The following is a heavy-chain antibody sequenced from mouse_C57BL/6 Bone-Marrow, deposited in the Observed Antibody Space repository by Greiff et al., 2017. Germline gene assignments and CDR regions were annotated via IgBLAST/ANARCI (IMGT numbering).Heavy chain of an antibody. V-gene: IGHV5-4*03. CDR2: ISDGGSYT. J-gene: IGHJ4*01. CDR3: ARVYYYAMDY. Sequence: EVKLMESGGGLVKPGGSLKLSCAASGFTFSSYAMSWVRQTPEKRLEWVATISDGGSYTYYPDNVKGRFTISRDNAKNHLYLQMSHLKSEDTAMYYCARVYYYAMDYWGQGTSVTVSS. CDR1: GFTFSSYA.